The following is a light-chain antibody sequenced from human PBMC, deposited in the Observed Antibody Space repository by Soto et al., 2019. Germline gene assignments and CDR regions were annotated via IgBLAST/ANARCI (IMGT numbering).Light chain of an antibody. CDR2: AAS. J-gene: IGKJ1*01. CDR3: QQYSSAPRT. V-gene: IGKV3-20*01. CDR1: QSVSYTY. Sequence: EIVLTQSPGTLSLSPGERATLSCRASQSVSYTYLAWYQHKRGQPPRLLLYAASSRATGIPDRFSGSGSRTDFTLTISRLEPEDSAVYFCQQYSSAPRTFGQGTKVEIK.